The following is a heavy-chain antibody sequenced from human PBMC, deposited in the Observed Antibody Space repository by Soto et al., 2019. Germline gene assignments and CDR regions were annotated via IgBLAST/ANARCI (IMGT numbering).Heavy chain of an antibody. CDR3: ARVAAGRTYYFDY. V-gene: IGHV1-69*02. CDR2: IIPILGIA. Sequence: ASVKVSCKASGGTFSSYTISWVRQAPGQGLEWMGRIIPILGIANYAQKFQGRVTITADKSTSTAYMELSSLRSEDTAVYYCARVAAGRTYYFDYWGQGTLVTVSS. D-gene: IGHD6-13*01. J-gene: IGHJ4*02. CDR1: GGTFSSYT.